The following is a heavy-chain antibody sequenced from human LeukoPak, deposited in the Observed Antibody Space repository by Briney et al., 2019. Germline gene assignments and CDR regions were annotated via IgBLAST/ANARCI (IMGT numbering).Heavy chain of an antibody. Sequence: ETLSLTCAASGCTISSYYWSWIRQAPGKGLEWVGYINNSGRTNYKPARKSRVTISLDTSKNQFSLKLTSVTAADTAAYFCVRLDCSNNSIDHWGQGTLVTVSS. CDR2: INNSGRT. D-gene: IGHD2-21*01. V-gene: IGHV4-59*08. CDR3: VRLDCSNNSIDH. J-gene: IGHJ4*02. CDR1: GCTISSYY.